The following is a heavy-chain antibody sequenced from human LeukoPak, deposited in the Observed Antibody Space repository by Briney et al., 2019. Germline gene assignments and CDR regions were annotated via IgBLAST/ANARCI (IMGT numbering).Heavy chain of an antibody. Sequence: PGGSLRLSCSASGFTFSSYAMHWVRQAPGKGLEYVSAISSNGGSTYYADSVKGRFTISRDNSKNTLYLQMSRLRAEDTAVYYCVKDMATVTPDYWGQGTLVTFSS. V-gene: IGHV3-64D*06. CDR2: ISSNGGST. CDR3: VKDMATVTPDY. J-gene: IGHJ4*02. D-gene: IGHD4-17*01. CDR1: GFTFSSYA.